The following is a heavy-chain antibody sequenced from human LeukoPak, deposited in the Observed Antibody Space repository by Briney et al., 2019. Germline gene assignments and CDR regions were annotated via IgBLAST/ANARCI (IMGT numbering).Heavy chain of an antibody. CDR2: ISSSSSYI. V-gene: IGHV3-21*01. D-gene: IGHD3-16*01. Sequence: GGSLRLSCAASGFTFSSYSMNWVRQAPGKGLEWVSSISSSSSYIYYADSVKGRFTISRDNAKNSLYLQMNSLRAEDTAVYYCARGRMITFGGVITWGQGTLVTVPS. CDR1: GFTFSSYS. J-gene: IGHJ5*02. CDR3: ARGRMITFGGVIT.